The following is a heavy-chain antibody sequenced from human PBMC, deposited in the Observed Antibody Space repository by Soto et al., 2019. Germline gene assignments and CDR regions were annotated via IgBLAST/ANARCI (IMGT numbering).Heavy chain of an antibody. V-gene: IGHV4-59*01. CDR3: ARSREAGLDY. Sequence: SETLSLTCTVSGGSISSYYWSWIRQPPGKGLEWIGYIYYSGSTNYNPSLKSRVTISVDTSKNQFSLKLSSVTAADTAVYYCARSREAGLDYWGQGTLVTVSS. J-gene: IGHJ4*02. D-gene: IGHD6-19*01. CDR2: IYYSGST. CDR1: GGSISSYY.